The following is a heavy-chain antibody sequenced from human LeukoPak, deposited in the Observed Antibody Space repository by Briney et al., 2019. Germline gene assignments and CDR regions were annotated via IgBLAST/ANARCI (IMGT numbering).Heavy chain of an antibody. V-gene: IGHV3-74*01. Sequence: SRINGDDSSTTYAASVKGRFTISRDNAKDTLYLHMNSLTAEDTAVYYCARGAKWAYYFDYWGQGTLVTVSS. J-gene: IGHJ4*02. CDR3: ARGAKWAYYFDY. CDR2: INGDDSST. D-gene: IGHD1-26*01.